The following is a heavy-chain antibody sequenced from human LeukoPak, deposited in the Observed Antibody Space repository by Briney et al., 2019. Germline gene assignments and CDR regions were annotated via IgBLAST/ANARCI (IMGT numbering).Heavy chain of an antibody. CDR2: VNRDGSET. J-gene: IGHJ6*02. Sequence: GGALRLSCAASGFALSSHWMTGVRHVPGRGPERVANVNRDGSETYYLDSVKGRFTIPKDNAKNSLYLQMNSLRAEDTALYHCARNNGMDVWGQGATVIVSS. V-gene: IGHV3-7*03. CDR3: ARNNGMDV. CDR1: GFALSSHW.